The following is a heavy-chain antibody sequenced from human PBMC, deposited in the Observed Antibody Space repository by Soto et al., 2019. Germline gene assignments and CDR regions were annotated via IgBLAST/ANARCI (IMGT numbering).Heavy chain of an antibody. Sequence: SETLSLTCAVSGGSISSSNWWSWVRQPPGKGLEWIGEIYHSGSTNYNPSLKSRVTISVDKSKNQFSLKLSSVTAADTAVYYCARDKVRQWLEYWYFDLWGRGTLVTVSS. V-gene: IGHV4-4*02. D-gene: IGHD6-19*01. CDR2: IYHSGST. CDR3: ARDKVRQWLEYWYFDL. J-gene: IGHJ2*01. CDR1: GGSISSSNW.